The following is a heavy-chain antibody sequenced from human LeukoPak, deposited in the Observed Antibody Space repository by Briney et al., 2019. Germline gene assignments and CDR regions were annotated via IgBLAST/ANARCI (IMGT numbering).Heavy chain of an antibody. D-gene: IGHD1-26*01. CDR3: ARDLVGCGAPPTSDYYGMDV. V-gene: IGHV1-2*04. J-gene: IGHJ6*02. Sequence: ASVKVSCKASGFTFTGYYMNWVRQAPGQGLEWMGWINLNNGGTNYAQKFQGWVTMTRDTSISTAYMELSRLRSDDTAVYYCARDLVGCGAPPTSDYYGMDVWGQGTTVTVSS. CDR2: INLNNGGT. CDR1: GFTFTGYY.